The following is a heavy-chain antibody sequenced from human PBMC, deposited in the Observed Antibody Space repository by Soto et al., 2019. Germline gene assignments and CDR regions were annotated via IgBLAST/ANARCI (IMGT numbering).Heavy chain of an antibody. J-gene: IGHJ4*02. D-gene: IGHD6-13*01. CDR2: IYFSGGT. V-gene: IGHV4-59*12. CDR3: ARESRSWYGSIWDY. CDR1: GGSISSYY. Sequence: PSETLSLTCTVSGGSISSYYWSWIRQPPGKGLEWIGYIYFSGGTSYNPSLKSRVTISVDTSKNQFSLKLSSVTAADTAVYYCARESRSWYGSIWDYWGQGTLVTVSS.